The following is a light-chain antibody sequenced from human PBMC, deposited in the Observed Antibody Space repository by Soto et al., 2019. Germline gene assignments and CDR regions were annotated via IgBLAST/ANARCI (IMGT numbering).Light chain of an antibody. CDR3: PQFYNLPYT. Sequence: DIQMTQSPFSLSASVGDRVTITCQASQEISNYVNGYQQKPGKAPNLLVYDASNLQSGVPSRFSGSGSGTVFAFTISSLQPEDIATYFCPQFYNLPYTFGQGTKLQIK. CDR2: DAS. V-gene: IGKV1-33*01. CDR1: QEISNY. J-gene: IGKJ2*01.